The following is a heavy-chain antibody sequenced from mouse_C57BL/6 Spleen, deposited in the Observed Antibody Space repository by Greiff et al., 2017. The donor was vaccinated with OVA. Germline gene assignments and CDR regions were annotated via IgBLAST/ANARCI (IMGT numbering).Heavy chain of an antibody. CDR2: IDPNSGGT. D-gene: IGHD1-1*01. Sequence: QVHVKQPGAELVKPGASVKLSCKASGYTFTSYWMHWVKQRPGRGLEWIGRIDPNSGGTKYNEKFKSKATLTVDKPSSTAYMQLSSLTSEDSAVYYCARQFITTVVATDWYFDVWGTGTTVTVSS. J-gene: IGHJ1*03. CDR1: GYTFTSYW. V-gene: IGHV1-72*01. CDR3: ARQFITTVVATDWYFDV.